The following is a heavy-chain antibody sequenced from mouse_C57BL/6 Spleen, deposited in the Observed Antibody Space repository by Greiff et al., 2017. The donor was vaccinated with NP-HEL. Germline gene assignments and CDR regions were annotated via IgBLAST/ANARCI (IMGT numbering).Heavy chain of an antibody. J-gene: IGHJ1*03. CDR1: GYAFSSYW. V-gene: IGHV1-18*01. CDR2: INPNNGGT. CDR3: ARRGSSYVWYFDV. Sequence: VQLKQSGAELVKPGASVKISCKASGYAFSSYWMNWVKQRPGKGLEWIGDINPNNGGTIYNQKFKGKATLTVDKSSSTAYMELRSLTSEDTAVYYCARRGSSYVWYFDVWGTGTTVTVSS. D-gene: IGHD1-1*01.